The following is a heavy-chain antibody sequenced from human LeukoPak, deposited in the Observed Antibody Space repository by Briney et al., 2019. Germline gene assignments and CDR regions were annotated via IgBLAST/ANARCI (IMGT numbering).Heavy chain of an antibody. D-gene: IGHD3-16*01. V-gene: IGHV5-51*01. J-gene: IGHJ4*02. CDR3: ARHGNLWEFRDDY. Sequence: GGSLKISCQGSGYSFSTHWIGWVRQMPGKGLEWMGIIYPGDSDTRYNPSFRGQVTISADKSINTAYLQWTSLKASDTAMYYCARHGNLWEFRDDYWGQGTLVTVSS. CDR2: IYPGDSDT. CDR1: GYSFSTHW.